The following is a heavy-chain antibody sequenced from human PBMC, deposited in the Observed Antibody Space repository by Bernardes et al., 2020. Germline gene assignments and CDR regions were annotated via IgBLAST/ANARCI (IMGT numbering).Heavy chain of an antibody. CDR1: GGSFSGYY. J-gene: IGHJ6*03. CDR3: ARGRYGSGSYSTYYYYYYMDV. D-gene: IGHD3-10*01. Sequence: ETLSLTCAVYGGSFSGYYWSWIRQPPGKGLEWIGEINHSGSTNYNPSLKSRVTISVDTSKNQFSLKLSSVTAADTAVYYCARGRYGSGSYSTYYYYYYMDVWGKGTTVTVSS. CDR2: INHSGST. V-gene: IGHV4-34*01.